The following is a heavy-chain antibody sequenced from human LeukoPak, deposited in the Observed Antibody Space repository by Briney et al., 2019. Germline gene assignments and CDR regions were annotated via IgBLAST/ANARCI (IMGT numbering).Heavy chain of an antibody. D-gene: IGHD6-19*01. CDR2: INANSGTT. CDR3: AKPISGGLAVTADWFHP. CDR1: GFAFSFYA. V-gene: IGHV3-23*01. Sequence: QPGGSLRLSCAASGFAFSFYAMSWLRQPPGKGLEWVSTINANSGTTSYAASVRGRFTISRDNSKNTLYLQVNTLRADDTATYSCAKPISGGLAVTADWFHPWGQGTLVVVSS. J-gene: IGHJ5*01.